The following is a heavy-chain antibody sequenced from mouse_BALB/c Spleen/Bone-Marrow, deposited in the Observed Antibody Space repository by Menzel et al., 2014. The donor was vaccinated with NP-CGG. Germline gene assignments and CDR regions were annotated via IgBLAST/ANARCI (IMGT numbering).Heavy chain of an antibody. CDR2: ILPGSGST. D-gene: IGHD1-1*01. CDR3: ARGGYYGSSYEDYAMDY. Sequence: VQLQQSGAELMKPGASVKISCKATGYTFSSYWIEWVKQRPGHGLEWIGEILPGSGSTNYNEKFKGKATFTADTSFTTAYMQLSSLTSEDSAVYYCARGGYYGSSYEDYAMDYWGQGTSLTVSS. J-gene: IGHJ4*01. CDR1: GYTFSSYW. V-gene: IGHV1-9*01.